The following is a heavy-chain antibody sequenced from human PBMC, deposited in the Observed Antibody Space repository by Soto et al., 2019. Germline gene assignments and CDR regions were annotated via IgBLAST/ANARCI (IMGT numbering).Heavy chain of an antibody. D-gene: IGHD4-17*01. Sequence: EVQLVQSGAEVKKPGESLKISCKGSGYSFTSYWIGWVRQMPGKGLEWRGIIYPGDSDTRYSPSFQGQVTISADKSISTAYLQWSSLQASDTAMYYCARIEDYGDYVGAPYYYGMDVWGQGTTVTVSS. CDR3: ARIEDYGDYVGAPYYYGMDV. CDR2: IYPGDSDT. V-gene: IGHV5-51*03. J-gene: IGHJ6*02. CDR1: GYSFTSYW.